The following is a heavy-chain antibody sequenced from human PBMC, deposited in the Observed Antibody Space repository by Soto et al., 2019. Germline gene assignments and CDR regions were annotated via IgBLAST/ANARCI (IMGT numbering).Heavy chain of an antibody. V-gene: IGHV3-23*01. Sequence: GGSLRLSCAASGFTFSTFAMGWVRQAPGRGLEWLSLISAGSDRTYYANSVKGRFTVSRDNSKNTLYLQMNSLRVEDTAVYYCAPQDFRGTTGTTWGQGTLVTVSS. CDR3: APQDFRGTTGTT. J-gene: IGHJ4*02. CDR2: ISAGSDRT. CDR1: GFTFSTFA. D-gene: IGHD1-1*01.